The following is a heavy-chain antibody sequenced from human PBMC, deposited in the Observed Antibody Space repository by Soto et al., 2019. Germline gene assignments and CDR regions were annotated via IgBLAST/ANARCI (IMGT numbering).Heavy chain of an antibody. CDR3: ARPEYSSSSYGMDV. CDR1: GYTFTSYG. CDR2: VSAYNGNT. J-gene: IGHJ6*02. D-gene: IGHD6-6*01. V-gene: IGHV1-18*01. Sequence: ASVKVSCKASGYTFTSYGINWVRQAPGQGLEWMGWVSAYNGNTKYAQKVQGRVTMTTDTSTSTAYMELRSLRSDDTAVYYCARPEYSSSSYGMDVWGQGTTVTVSS.